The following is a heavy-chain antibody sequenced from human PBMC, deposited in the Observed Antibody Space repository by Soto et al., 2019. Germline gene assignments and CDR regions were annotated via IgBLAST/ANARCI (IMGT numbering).Heavy chain of an antibody. CDR1: GYTFTSYA. Sequence: GASVKVSCKASGYTFTSYAMHWVRQAPGQRLEWMGWINAGNGNTKYSQKFQGRVTITRDTSASTAYMELSSLRSDDTAVYYCAREVASDDRSGFFDYWGQGALVTVS. D-gene: IGHD3-22*01. CDR2: INAGNGNT. CDR3: AREVASDDRSGFFDY. J-gene: IGHJ4*02. V-gene: IGHV1-3*01.